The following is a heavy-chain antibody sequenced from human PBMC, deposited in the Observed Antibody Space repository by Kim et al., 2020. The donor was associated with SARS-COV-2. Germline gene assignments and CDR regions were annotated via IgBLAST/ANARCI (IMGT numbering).Heavy chain of an antibody. J-gene: IGHJ1*01. CDR2: ISGNGGNT. Sequence: GGSLRLSCVASGFTFKAYAMYWVRQVPGKGLEWVSRISGNGGNTYYADSVKGRFTISRDNSKNSLYLQMNSLRTEDTALYYCAKDIRRPYSFSWGQGIRVTASP. CDR3: AKDIRRPYSFS. D-gene: IGHD1-26*01. V-gene: IGHV3-43*02. CDR1: GFTFKAYA.